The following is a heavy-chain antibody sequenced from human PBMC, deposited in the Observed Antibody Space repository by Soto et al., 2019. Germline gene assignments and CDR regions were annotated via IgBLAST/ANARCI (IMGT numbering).Heavy chain of an antibody. CDR1: GGSFSGYY. V-gene: IGHV4-34*01. Sequence: LSLTCAVYGGSFSGYYWSWIRQPPGKGLEWIGEINHSGSTNYNPSLKSRVTISVDTSKNQFSLKLSSVTAADTAVYYCARGSSGYYYGSGINYYYYYMDVWGKGTTVTVSS. CDR3: ARGSSGYYYGSGINYYYYYMDV. J-gene: IGHJ6*03. D-gene: IGHD3-10*01. CDR2: INHSGST.